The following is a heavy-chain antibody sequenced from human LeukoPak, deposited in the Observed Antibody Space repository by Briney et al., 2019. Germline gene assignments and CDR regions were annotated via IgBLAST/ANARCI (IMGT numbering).Heavy chain of an antibody. V-gene: IGHV3-30*02. CDR2: TRYDGSTK. CDR3: ARVHYFGSGNSACDI. CDR1: GFTFSRYG. D-gene: IGHD3-10*01. J-gene: IGHJ3*02. Sequence: GGSLRLSCAASGFTFSRYGMHWVRQAPGKGLEWVAYTRYDGSTKYHADSVKGRFTISRDNSKNTLSLQMNSLRTEDTAVYYCARVHYFGSGNSACDIWGQGTQVTVSS.